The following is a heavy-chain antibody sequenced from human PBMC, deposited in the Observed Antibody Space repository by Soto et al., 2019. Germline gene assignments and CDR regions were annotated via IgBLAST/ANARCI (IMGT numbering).Heavy chain of an antibody. CDR2: INRDGSST. CDR3: ARVLATAGGYYFDH. Sequence: VQLVESGGGLVQPGGSLRLSCAASGFTFSSYWMHWVRQAPGKGLVWVSRINRDGSSTNYADSERGRVTISRDNPKNTLYLQVNGLGAEETAVYQCARVLATAGGYYFDHWGLGILVTVSS. J-gene: IGHJ4*01. CDR1: GFTFSSYW. V-gene: IGHV3-74*01. D-gene: IGHD6-13*01.